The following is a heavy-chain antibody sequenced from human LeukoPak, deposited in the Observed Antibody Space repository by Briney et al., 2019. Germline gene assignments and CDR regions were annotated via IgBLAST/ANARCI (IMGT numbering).Heavy chain of an antibody. D-gene: IGHD2-21*01. CDR3: ARADRLDGGPYLIGP. V-gene: IGHV1-2*02. CDR2: INPNSGGT. J-gene: IGHJ5*02. CDR1: GYSFTDYY. Sequence: ASVKVTCKTSGYSFTDYYMHWVRQAPGQGLEWMGWINPNSGGTSSAQKFQGRVTMTRDTSITTVYMEVSWLTSDDTAIYYCARADRLDGGPYLIGPWGQGTLVTVSS.